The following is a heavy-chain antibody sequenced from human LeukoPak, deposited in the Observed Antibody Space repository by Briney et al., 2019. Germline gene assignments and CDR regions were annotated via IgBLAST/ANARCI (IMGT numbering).Heavy chain of an antibody. CDR2: MSSNGGST. D-gene: IGHD6-13*01. J-gene: IGHJ4*02. CDR1: GFTFSSYA. V-gene: IGHV3-64*01. Sequence: PGGSLRLSCAASGFTFSSYAMHWVRQAQGKGLEYVAAMSSNGGSTYYANSVKGRFTISRDNSKNTLYLQMGSLRAEDMAVYYCARQATRIAAAGTSTDYWGQGTLVTVSS. CDR3: ARQATRIAAAGTSTDY.